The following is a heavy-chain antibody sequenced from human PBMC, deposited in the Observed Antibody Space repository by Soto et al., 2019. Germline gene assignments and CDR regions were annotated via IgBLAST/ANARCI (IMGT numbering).Heavy chain of an antibody. Sequence: SETLSLTCTVSGGSISSGDYYWSWIRQPPGKGLEWIGYIYYSGSTYYNPSLKSRVTISVDTSKNQFSLKLSSVTAADTAVYYCAREPELHYYDSSIEFDPWGQGTLVTVSS. V-gene: IGHV4-30-4*01. CDR1: GGSISSGDYY. CDR2: IYYSGST. J-gene: IGHJ5*02. D-gene: IGHD3-22*01. CDR3: AREPELHYYDSSIEFDP.